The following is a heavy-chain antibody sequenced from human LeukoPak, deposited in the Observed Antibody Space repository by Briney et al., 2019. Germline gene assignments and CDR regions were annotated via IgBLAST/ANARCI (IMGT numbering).Heavy chain of an antibody. CDR3: ARAGAGYYYYYYGMDV. D-gene: IGHD1-26*01. CDR2: IYYSGST. J-gene: IGHJ6*02. Sequence: PSETLSLTCTVSGGSISSYYWSWIRQPPGKGLEWIGYIYYSGSTNYNPPLKSRVTISVDTSKNQFSLKLSSVTAADTAVYYCARAGAGYYYYYYGMDVWGQGTTVTVSS. CDR1: GGSISSYY. V-gene: IGHV4-59*01.